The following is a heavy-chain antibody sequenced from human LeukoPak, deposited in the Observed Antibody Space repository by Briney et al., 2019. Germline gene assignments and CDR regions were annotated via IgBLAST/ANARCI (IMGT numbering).Heavy chain of an antibody. CDR3: AKVLPTGRWRDAFDI. V-gene: IGHV3-23*01. D-gene: IGHD4-23*01. CDR2: ISGSGGST. CDR1: RFIFSDYY. Sequence: PGGSLRLSCAASRFIFSDYYMSWVRQAAGKGLEWVSGISGSGGSTYYVDSVKGRFTITRDNSNNTLYLQMNSLRAEDTAVYYCAKVLPTGRWRDAFDIWGQGTMVTASS. J-gene: IGHJ3*02.